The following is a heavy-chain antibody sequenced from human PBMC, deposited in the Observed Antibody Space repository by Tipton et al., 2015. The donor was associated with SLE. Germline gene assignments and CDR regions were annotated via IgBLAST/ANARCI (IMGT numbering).Heavy chain of an antibody. D-gene: IGHD3-3*01. CDR2: VYDSGTT. V-gene: IGHV4-59*01. J-gene: IGHJ5*02. Sequence: LSLTCTVSGGSIRNYFWHWIRQSPGKGLEWIGYVYDSGTTKYNPSLKSRLTISVDTSKSHFSLKLTSVTAADTAIYYCARGSRWFDDFWSGYPLGNWFDPWGQGTLVTVSS. CDR1: GGSIRNYF. CDR3: ARGSRWFDDFWSGYPLGNWFDP.